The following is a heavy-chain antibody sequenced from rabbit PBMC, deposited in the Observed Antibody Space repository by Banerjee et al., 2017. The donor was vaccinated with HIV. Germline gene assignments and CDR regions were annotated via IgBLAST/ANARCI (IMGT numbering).Heavy chain of an antibody. CDR3: ARYGSSSNSYVL. V-gene: IGHV1S7*01. CDR1: GFDFSSYY. D-gene: IGHD8-1*01. Sequence: QLKESGGGLVQPGGSLKLSCKASGFDFSSYYMSWVRQAPGKGLEWIGYIDPVFGSTYYASWVNGRFTISSHNAQNTLYLQLNSLTAADTATYFCARYGSSSNSYVLWGQGTLVTVS. CDR2: IDPVFGST. J-gene: IGHJ4*01.